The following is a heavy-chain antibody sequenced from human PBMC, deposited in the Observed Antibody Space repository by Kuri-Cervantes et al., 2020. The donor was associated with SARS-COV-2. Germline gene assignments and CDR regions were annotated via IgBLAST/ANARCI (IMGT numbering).Heavy chain of an antibody. CDR2: INSHNGDT. CDR3: AREGALTIFGVVTVNYYYYGMDV. J-gene: IGHJ6*02. Sequence: ASVKVSCKASGYPFTNYGITWVRQATGQGPEWMGWINSHNGDTKYAQKLQGRVTMTTDTSTSTAYTELRSLRSDDTAVYYCAREGALTIFGVVTVNYYYYGMDVWGQGTTVTVSS. V-gene: IGHV1-18*01. D-gene: IGHD3-3*01. CDR1: GYPFTNYG.